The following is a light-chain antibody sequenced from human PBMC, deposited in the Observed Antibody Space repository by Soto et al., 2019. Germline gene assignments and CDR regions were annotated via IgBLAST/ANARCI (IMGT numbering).Light chain of an antibody. CDR2: DVS. J-gene: IGLJ1*01. V-gene: IGLV2-11*01. Sequence: QSALTQPRSVSGSPGQSVTISCTGTSSDVGGYDYVSWFQQHPGKAPKLMIYDVSKRPSGVPDRFSGSKSGNKASLTISGLQAEDEADYYCCSYAGSNTYVFGSGTKVTVL. CDR1: SSDVGGYDY. CDR3: CSYAGSNTYV.